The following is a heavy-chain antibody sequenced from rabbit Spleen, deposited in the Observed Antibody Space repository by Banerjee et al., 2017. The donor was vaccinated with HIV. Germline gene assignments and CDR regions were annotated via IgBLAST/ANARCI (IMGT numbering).Heavy chain of an antibody. CDR2: IYAGSSGST. Sequence: QEQLVESGGGLVKPGGTLTLTCTASGFSFSSSYWICWVRQAPGKGLEWIACIYAGSSGSTYYASWAKGRFTISKTSSTTVTLQMTSLTAADTATYFCARGSAAMTMVITGYYLSLWGPGTLVTVS. CDR3: ARGSAAMTMVITGYYLSL. CDR1: GFSFSSSYW. D-gene: IGHD2-1*01. J-gene: IGHJ4*01. V-gene: IGHV1S45*01.